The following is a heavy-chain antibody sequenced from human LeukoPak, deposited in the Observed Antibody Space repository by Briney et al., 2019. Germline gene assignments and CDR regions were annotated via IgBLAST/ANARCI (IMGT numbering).Heavy chain of an antibody. V-gene: IGHV4-39*01. Sequence: PSETLSLTCSVSGGSISSPNHDWAWIRQPPGQGMEWIGSIYYSGTTYYNLSLKSRVTLSVDTSQNQFSLKLSSVTAADTAIYFCARSLGANTWVGNWFDPWGQRTLVTVSP. CDR2: IYYSGTT. CDR3: ARSLGANTWVGNWFDP. J-gene: IGHJ5*02. CDR1: GGSISSPNHD. D-gene: IGHD3-10*01.